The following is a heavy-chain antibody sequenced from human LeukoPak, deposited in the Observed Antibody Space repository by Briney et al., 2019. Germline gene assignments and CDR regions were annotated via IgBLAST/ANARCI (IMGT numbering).Heavy chain of an antibody. D-gene: IGHD6-19*01. CDR2: IYTSGST. V-gene: IGHV4-4*07. CDR1: GGSISSYY. CDR3: ARDLGSGWYSDAFDI. Sequence: SETLSLTCTVSGGSISSYYWSWIRQPAGKGLEWIGRIYTSGSTNYNPSLKSRVTMSVDTSKNQVSLKLSSVTAADTAVYYCARDLGSGWYSDAFDIWGQGTMVTVSS. J-gene: IGHJ3*02.